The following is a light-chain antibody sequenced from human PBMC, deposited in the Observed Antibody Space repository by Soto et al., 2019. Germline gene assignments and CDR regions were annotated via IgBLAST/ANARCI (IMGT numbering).Light chain of an antibody. Sequence: AIEMTQSPSSLSGSVGDKVSITCRASQGIRHDLGWYQQKPGKAPELLIYAASILQSGVPSRFSVSGSGTDFTLTITSLQPEDFAIYYCLQDYTYPRTFGGGTKVDIK. CDR2: AAS. CDR1: QGIRHD. J-gene: IGKJ4*01. CDR3: LQDYTYPRT. V-gene: IGKV1-6*01.